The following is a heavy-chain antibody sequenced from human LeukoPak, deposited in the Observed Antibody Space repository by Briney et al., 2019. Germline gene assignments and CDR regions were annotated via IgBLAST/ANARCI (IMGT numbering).Heavy chain of an antibody. D-gene: IGHD2-15*01. CDR3: ARVPSVVPYYYYGMDV. CDR1: GGTFSSYA. Sequence: SVKVSCKASGGTFSSYAISWVRLAPGPGLEWMGRVIPILGIANYAQKFQGRVTITADKSTSTAYMELSSLRSEDTAVYYCARVPSVVPYYYYGMDVWGQGTTVTVSS. CDR2: VIPILGIA. J-gene: IGHJ6*02. V-gene: IGHV1-69*04.